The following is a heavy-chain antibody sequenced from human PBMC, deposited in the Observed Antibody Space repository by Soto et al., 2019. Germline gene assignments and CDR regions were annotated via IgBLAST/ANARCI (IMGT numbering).Heavy chain of an antibody. J-gene: IGHJ4*02. CDR2: IYPGDSDT. Sequence: PGESLKISCKGSGYSFTSYWIGWVRQMPGKGLEWMGIIYPGDSDTRYSPSFQGQVTISADKSISTAYLQWSSLKASDTAMYYCARLGRSGWPLLLFDYWGQGTLVTVSS. V-gene: IGHV5-51*01. D-gene: IGHD6-19*01. CDR1: GYSFTSYW. CDR3: ARLGRSGWPLLLFDY.